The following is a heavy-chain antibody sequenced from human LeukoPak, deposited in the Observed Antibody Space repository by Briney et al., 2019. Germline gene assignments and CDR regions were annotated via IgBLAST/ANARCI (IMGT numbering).Heavy chain of an antibody. CDR1: GGSISSSSYY. Sequence: PSETLSLTCTVSGGSISSSSYYWGWIRQPPGKGLEWIGYIYYSGSTNYNPSLKSRVTISVDTSKNQFSLKLSSVTAADTAVYYCARESSLAAAGRGHVAFDYWGQGTLVTVSS. V-gene: IGHV4-61*01. CDR2: IYYSGST. D-gene: IGHD6-13*01. J-gene: IGHJ4*02. CDR3: ARESSLAAAGRGHVAFDY.